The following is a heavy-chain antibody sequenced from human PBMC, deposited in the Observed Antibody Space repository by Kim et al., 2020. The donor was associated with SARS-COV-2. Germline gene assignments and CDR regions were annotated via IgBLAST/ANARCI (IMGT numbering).Heavy chain of an antibody. V-gene: IGHV3-15*01. CDR3: TTDPQAVLRYFDWLLSADINYYSYYGMDV. J-gene: IGHJ6*02. D-gene: IGHD3-9*01. Sequence: GGSLRLSCAASGFTFSNAWMSWVRQAPGKGLEWVGRIKSKTDGGTTDYAAPVKGRFTISRDDSKNTLYLQMNSLKTEDTAVYYCTTDPQAVLRYFDWLLSADINYYSYYGMDVWGQGTTVTVSS. CDR1: GFTFSNAW. CDR2: IKSKTDGGTT.